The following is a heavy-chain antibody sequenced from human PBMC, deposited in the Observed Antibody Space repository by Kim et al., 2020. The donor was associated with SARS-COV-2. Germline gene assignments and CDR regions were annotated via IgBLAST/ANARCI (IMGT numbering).Heavy chain of an antibody. J-gene: IGHJ4*02. CDR3: ARVGATSVDY. CDR1: GGSISSGSYY. CDR2: IYTSGST. D-gene: IGHD1-26*01. Sequence: SQTLSLTCTVSGGSISSGSYYWSWIRQPAGKGLEWIGRIYTSGSTNYNPSLKSRVIISVDTSKNQFSLKLSSVTAADTAVYYCARVGATSVDYWGQGTLVTVSS. V-gene: IGHV4-61*02.